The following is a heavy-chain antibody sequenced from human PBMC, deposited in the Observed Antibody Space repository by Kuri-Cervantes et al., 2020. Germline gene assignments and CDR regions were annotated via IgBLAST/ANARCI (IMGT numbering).Heavy chain of an antibody. D-gene: IGHD2-2*01. CDR1: GYTFTSYD. CDR2: VNGKSGDT. V-gene: IGHV1-2*02. Sequence: ASVKVSCKASGYTFTSYDINWVRQAPGQGLEWMGWVNGKSGDTTFAQRFQGRVTMTRDTSLSTAYMELTSLRPDDTAVYFCARDPATRTPLDYWGQGTPVTVSS. J-gene: IGHJ4*02. CDR3: ARDPATRTPLDY.